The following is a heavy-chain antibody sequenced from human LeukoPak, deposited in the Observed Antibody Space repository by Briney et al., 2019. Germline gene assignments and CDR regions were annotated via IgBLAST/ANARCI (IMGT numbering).Heavy chain of an antibody. D-gene: IGHD5-18*01. CDR1: GFTFSSYA. CDR3: ARVGRGYSYGYLGLDY. Sequence: GGSLRLSCAASGFTFSSYAMHWVRQAPGKGLEYVSAISSNGGSTYYANSVKGRFTISRDNSKNTLYLQMGSLRAEDMAVYYCARVGRGYSYGYLGLDYWGQGTLVTVPS. V-gene: IGHV3-64*01. CDR2: ISSNGGST. J-gene: IGHJ4*02.